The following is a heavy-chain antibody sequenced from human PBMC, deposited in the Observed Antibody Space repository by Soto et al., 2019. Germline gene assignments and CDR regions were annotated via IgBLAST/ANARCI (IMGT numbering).Heavy chain of an antibody. V-gene: IGHV3-21*01. CDR3: ARDLTTGTRYFDY. CDR2: ISSSSSYI. Sequence: GGSMRLSCAASGFTFSSYSVNWVRQAPGKGLEWVSSISSSSSYIYYADSVKGRFTISRDNAKNSLYLQMNSLRAEVTAVYYCARDLTTGTRYFDYWGQGTLVTVSS. J-gene: IGHJ4*02. D-gene: IGHD6-13*01. CDR1: GFTFSSYS.